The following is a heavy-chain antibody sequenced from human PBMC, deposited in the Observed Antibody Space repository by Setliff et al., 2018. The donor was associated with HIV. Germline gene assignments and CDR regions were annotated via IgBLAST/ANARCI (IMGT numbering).Heavy chain of an antibody. CDR1: GGSFSSDSYY. Sequence: ASETLSLTCSVSGGSFSSDSYYWGWIRQFPGKGLEWIGSIYYSGSTNYNPSLKSQVTISVDTFKNQFSLKLSSVTAADTAVYYCARDHCSSSGCYEYSYYGMDVWGQGTTVTVSS. D-gene: IGHD2-2*01. CDR3: ARDHCSSSGCYEYSYYGMDV. V-gene: IGHV4-39*07. CDR2: IYYSGST. J-gene: IGHJ6*02.